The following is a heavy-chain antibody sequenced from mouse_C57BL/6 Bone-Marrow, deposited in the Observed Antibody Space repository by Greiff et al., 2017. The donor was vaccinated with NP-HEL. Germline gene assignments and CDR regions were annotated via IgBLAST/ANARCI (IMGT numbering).Heavy chain of an antibody. V-gene: IGHV1-54*01. CDR1: GYAFTNYL. CDR2: INPGSGGT. D-gene: IGHD2-4*01. Sequence: QVHVKQSGAELVRPGTSVKVSCKASGYAFTNYLIEWVKQRPGQGLEWIGVINPGSGGTNYNEKFQGKATLTADKSSSTAYMQLSSLTSEDSAVYFCARGGIYYDYAWFAYWGQGTLVTVSA. J-gene: IGHJ3*01. CDR3: ARGGIYYDYAWFAY.